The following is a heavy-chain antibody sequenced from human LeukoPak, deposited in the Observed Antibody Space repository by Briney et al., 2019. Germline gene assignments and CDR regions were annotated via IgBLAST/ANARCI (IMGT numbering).Heavy chain of an antibody. J-gene: IGHJ6*02. D-gene: IGHD2-2*01. Sequence: PSETLSLTCTVSGGSISSYYWSWIRQPAGKGLEWIGRIYTSGSTNYNPSLKSRVTMSVDTSKNQFSQKLSSVTAADTAVYYCARDTDCSSTSCYGYYYYYGMDVWGQGTTVTVSS. V-gene: IGHV4-4*07. CDR3: ARDTDCSSTSCYGYYYYYGMDV. CDR1: GGSISSYY. CDR2: IYTSGST.